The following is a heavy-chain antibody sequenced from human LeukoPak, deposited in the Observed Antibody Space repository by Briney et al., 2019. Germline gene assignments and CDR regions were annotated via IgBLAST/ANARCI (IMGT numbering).Heavy chain of an antibody. Sequence: GGSLRLSCAASGFTFSSYWMSWVRQAPEKGLEWVANIKQDGSEKYYVDSVKGRFTISRDNAKNSLYLQMNSLRAEDTAVYYCAREGYDSSGYYPTDYWGQGTLVTVSS. V-gene: IGHV3-7*01. J-gene: IGHJ4*02. CDR2: IKQDGSEK. CDR1: GFTFSSYW. CDR3: AREGYDSSGYYPTDY. D-gene: IGHD3-22*01.